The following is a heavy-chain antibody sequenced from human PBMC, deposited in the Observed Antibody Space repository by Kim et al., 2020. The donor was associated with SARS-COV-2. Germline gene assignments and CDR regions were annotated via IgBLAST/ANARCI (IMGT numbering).Heavy chain of an antibody. Sequence: GGSRRLSCVASGFIFNSYGMHWVRQAPGKGLEWVAVIWYDGSNKYYEDSVKGRFTISRDNSKNTLYLQMNSLRAEDTAVYYCARERGVDTAMGPDYWGQGTLVTVSS. CDR3: ARERGVDTAMGPDY. D-gene: IGHD5-18*01. V-gene: IGHV3-33*01. CDR2: IWYDGSNK. CDR1: GFIFNSYG. J-gene: IGHJ4*02.